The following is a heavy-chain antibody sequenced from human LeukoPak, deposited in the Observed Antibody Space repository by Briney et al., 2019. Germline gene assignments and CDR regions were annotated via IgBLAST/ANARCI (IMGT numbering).Heavy chain of an antibody. CDR1: GYTFSSHY. Sequence: ASVKVSCKASGYTFSSHYMHWVRQAPGQGLEWMGIINARDGRTTYAQEFQGRVTMTRDTSTGTVYMELSSLKSEDTAVYCCARDSSSVRAWWFDPWGQGTLVTVSS. J-gene: IGHJ5*02. D-gene: IGHD2-2*01. CDR3: ARDSSSVRAWWFDP. V-gene: IGHV1-46*01. CDR2: INARDGRT.